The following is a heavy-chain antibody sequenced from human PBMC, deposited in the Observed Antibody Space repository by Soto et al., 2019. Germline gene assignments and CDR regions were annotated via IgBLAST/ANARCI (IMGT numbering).Heavy chain of an antibody. Sequence: SVKVSCKASGGTFSSYTISWVRQAPGQGLEWMGRIIPILGIANYAQKFQGRVTITADKSTSTAYMELSSLRSEDTAVYYCAVTYSSGWESFDYWGQGTLVTVSS. CDR2: IIPILGIA. J-gene: IGHJ4*02. V-gene: IGHV1-69*02. CDR1: GGTFSSYT. D-gene: IGHD6-19*01. CDR3: AVTYSSGWESFDY.